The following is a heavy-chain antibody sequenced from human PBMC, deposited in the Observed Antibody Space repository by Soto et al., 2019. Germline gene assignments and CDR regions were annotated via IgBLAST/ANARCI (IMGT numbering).Heavy chain of an antibody. J-gene: IGHJ4*02. CDR2: VFHSETT. CDR3: ARGGQQFLDY. V-gene: IGHV4-30-2*01. D-gene: IGHD4-4*01. CDR1: VASSSGGGYS. Sequence: PSETLSLTCAVSVASSSGGGYSWSWIRQPPGRGLEWIGYVFHSETTYYNPSLKSRVTMSVDSSKNQFSLKLTSVTAADTAVYYCARGGQQFLDYWGQGTLVTVSS.